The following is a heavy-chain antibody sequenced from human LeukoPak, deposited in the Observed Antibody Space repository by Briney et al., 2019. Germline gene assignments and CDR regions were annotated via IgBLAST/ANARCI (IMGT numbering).Heavy chain of an antibody. V-gene: IGHV1-18*01. CDR1: GYTFTSYG. Sequence: GASVKVSCKASGYTFTSYGISWVRQAPGQGLEWMGWVSAHNGNTMYAPRFQGRVTMTTDTGTRTAYVELRSLRFDDTAVYYCARHFSSGWPLHAFDFWGQGTVLTVSS. D-gene: IGHD6-19*01. CDR2: VSAHNGNT. CDR3: ARHFSSGWPLHAFDF. J-gene: IGHJ3*01.